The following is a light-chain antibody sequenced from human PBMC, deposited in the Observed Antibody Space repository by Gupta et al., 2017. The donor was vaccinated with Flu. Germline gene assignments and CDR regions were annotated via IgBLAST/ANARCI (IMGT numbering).Light chain of an antibody. V-gene: IGKV4-1*01. CDR2: GAS. J-gene: IGKJ1*01. CDR3: QQYDSTPET. Sequence: DIVMTQSPASLAASLGERATINCKSSQSGLYNSNNKNYLAWYQQKPGQPPNLLISGASTRDSGVPDRFSGSGSGTDFTLTISSLQAEDVAVYYCQQYDSTPETFGQGTKVEIK. CDR1: QSGLYNSNNKNY.